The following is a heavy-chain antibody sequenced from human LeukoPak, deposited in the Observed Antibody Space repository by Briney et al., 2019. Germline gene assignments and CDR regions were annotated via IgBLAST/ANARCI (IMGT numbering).Heavy chain of an antibody. Sequence: SETLSLTCTVSGGSISSYYWSWIRQPAGKGLEWIGRIYTSGSTNYNPSLKGRVTMSVDTSKNQFSLKLSSVTAADTAVYYCAREPCGGDCYHNWFDPWGQGTLVTVSS. J-gene: IGHJ5*02. CDR1: GGSISSYY. D-gene: IGHD2-21*02. CDR3: AREPCGGDCYHNWFDP. CDR2: IYTSGST. V-gene: IGHV4-4*07.